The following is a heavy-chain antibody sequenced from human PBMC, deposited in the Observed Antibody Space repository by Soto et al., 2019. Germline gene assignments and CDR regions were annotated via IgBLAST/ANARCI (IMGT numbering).Heavy chain of an antibody. CDR1: GYTFTSYA. V-gene: IGHV7-4-1*01. CDR2: INTNTGNP. CDR3: ARGGLDFWSGYWGYYYYYMDV. Sequence: ASVKASCKASGYTFTSYAMYWVRQAPGQGLEWMGWINTNTGNPTYAQGFTGRFVFSLDTSVSTAYLQICSLKAEGTAVYYCARGGLDFWSGYWGYYYYYMDVWGKGTTVTVSS. D-gene: IGHD3-3*01. J-gene: IGHJ6*03.